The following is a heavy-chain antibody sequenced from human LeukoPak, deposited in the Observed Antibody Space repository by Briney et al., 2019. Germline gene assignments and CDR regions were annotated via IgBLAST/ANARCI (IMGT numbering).Heavy chain of an antibody. CDR3: ARAPYYYDNIDY. CDR1: GGSISSGGYY. Sequence: PSQTLSLTCTVSGGSISSGGYYWSWIRQPPGKGLEWIGYIYHSGSTYYNPSLKSRVTISVDTSKNQFSLKLSSVTAADTAVYYCARAPYYYDNIDYWGQGTLVTVSS. D-gene: IGHD3-22*01. CDR2: IYHSGST. J-gene: IGHJ4*02. V-gene: IGHV4-30-2*01.